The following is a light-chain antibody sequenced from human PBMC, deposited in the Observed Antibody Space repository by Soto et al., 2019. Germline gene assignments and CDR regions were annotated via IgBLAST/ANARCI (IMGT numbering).Light chain of an antibody. CDR3: SSFTSSTNLL. CDR1: ATDVGAYNY. J-gene: IGLJ2*01. CDR2: AVT. V-gene: IGLV2-14*01. Sequence: QSALTQPASVSGSPGQSITISCTGTATDVGAYNYVSWYQQHPGRAPKLIIYAVTDRPSGVADRLSGSKSGDTASLTISGLQAEDEAHYYCSSFTSSTNLLFGGGTKVTVL.